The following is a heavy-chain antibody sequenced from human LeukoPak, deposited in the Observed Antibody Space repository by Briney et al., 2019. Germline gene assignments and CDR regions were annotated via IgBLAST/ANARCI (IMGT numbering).Heavy chain of an antibody. CDR3: ARSVGYSRSDY. Sequence: ASVKVSCKASGYTFTSYDINWVRQATGQGLEWMGWMNANSGNTDYAQKFQGRVTLTRNTSISTAYMELSSLRSEDTAVYYCARSVGYSRSDYWGQGTLVTVSS. CDR2: MNANSGNT. D-gene: IGHD6-13*01. CDR1: GYTFTSYD. V-gene: IGHV1-8*03. J-gene: IGHJ4*02.